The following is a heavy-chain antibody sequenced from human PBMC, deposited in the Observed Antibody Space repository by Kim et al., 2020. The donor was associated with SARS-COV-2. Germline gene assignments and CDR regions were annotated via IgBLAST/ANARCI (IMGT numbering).Heavy chain of an antibody. J-gene: IGHJ4*02. D-gene: IGHD1-26*01. Sequence: YADSVKGRVTISRDNAKDSLYLQMSSLRDEDTAVYYCARDVLVGAQREYWGQGTLVTVSS. V-gene: IGHV3-48*02. CDR3: ARDVLVGAQREY.